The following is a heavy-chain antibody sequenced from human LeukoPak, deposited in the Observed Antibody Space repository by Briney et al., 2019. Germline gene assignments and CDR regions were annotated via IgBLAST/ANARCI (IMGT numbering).Heavy chain of an antibody. CDR1: GFTFSSYA. V-gene: IGHV3-23*01. Sequence: GGSRRLSCATSGFTFSSYAMSWVRQAPGKGLEWVSAISGSGGSTYYADSVKGRFTISRDNSKNTLYLQMNSLRAEDTAVYYCAKGFYVRSYYFDYWGQGTLVTVSS. CDR3: AKGFYVRSYYFDY. D-gene: IGHD2/OR15-2a*01. J-gene: IGHJ4*02. CDR2: ISGSGGST.